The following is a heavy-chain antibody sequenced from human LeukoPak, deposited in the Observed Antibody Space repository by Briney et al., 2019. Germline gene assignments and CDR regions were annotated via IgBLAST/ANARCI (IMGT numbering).Heavy chain of an antibody. Sequence: GGSLRLSCAASGFTFNNYGVHWVRQAPGKGLEWVSFIPYDGSNKYYTDSVKGRFTISRDNSKNTLYLQMNSLRAEDTAVYYCAKVSGYYYDSSGSDYWGQGTLVTVSS. CDR1: GFTFNNYG. V-gene: IGHV3-30-3*01. CDR3: AKVSGYYYDSSGSDY. J-gene: IGHJ4*02. D-gene: IGHD3-22*01. CDR2: IPYDGSNK.